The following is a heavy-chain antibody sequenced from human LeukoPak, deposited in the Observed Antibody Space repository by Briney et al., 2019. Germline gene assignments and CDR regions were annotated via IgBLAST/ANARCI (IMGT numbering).Heavy chain of an antibody. CDR3: ARQTGSGLFILP. J-gene: IGHJ4*02. CDR2: IYYSGST. D-gene: IGHD3/OR15-3a*01. Sequence: SETLSLTCTVSGVSISSSNSYWGWTRQPPGKWLEWIGNIYYSGSTYYNASLKSQVSVSIDTSKNQFSLRLTSVTAADTAVYYCARQTGSGLFILPGGQGTLVTVSA. V-gene: IGHV4-39*01. CDR1: GVSISSSNSY.